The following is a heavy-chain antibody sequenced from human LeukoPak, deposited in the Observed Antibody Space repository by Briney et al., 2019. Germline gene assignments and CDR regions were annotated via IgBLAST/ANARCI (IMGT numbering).Heavy chain of an antibody. CDR1: GYTFTDYY. Sequence: ASVKVSWKASGYTFTDYYMHWVRQAPGQGLEWMGWINPNSGGTNYAQKFQGRVTMTRDTSISTAYMELSRLRSDDTAVYYCARDIGSGSYSSDSWGQGTLVTVSS. J-gene: IGHJ5*01. CDR3: ARDIGSGSYSSDS. V-gene: IGHV1-2*02. D-gene: IGHD3-10*01. CDR2: INPNSGGT.